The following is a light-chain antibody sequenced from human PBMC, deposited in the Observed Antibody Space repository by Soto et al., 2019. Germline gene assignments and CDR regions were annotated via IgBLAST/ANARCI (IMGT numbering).Light chain of an antibody. V-gene: IGKV1-39*01. CDR2: AAS. CDR1: QSISSY. J-gene: IGKJ1*01. CDR3: PHSYSTGRT. Sequence: DIQMTQSPSSLSASVGDRVTITCRASQSISSYLNWYQQKPGKAPKLLIYAASSLQSGVPSRFSGSGSGTDFTLTISSLQPEDYATYYGPHSYSTGRTFGQGTTVDIK.